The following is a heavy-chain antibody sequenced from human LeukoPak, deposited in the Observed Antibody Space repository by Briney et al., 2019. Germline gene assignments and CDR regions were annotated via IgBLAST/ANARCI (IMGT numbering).Heavy chain of an antibody. Sequence: PSETLSLTCAVYGGSFSGYYWNWIRQPPGKGLEWIGEINHSGSTNYNPSLKSRVTISVDTSKNQFSLKLSSVSAADTAVYYCASRNWFDPWGQGTLVTVSS. V-gene: IGHV4-34*01. CDR2: INHSGST. CDR3: ASRNWFDP. J-gene: IGHJ5*02. CDR1: GGSFSGYY.